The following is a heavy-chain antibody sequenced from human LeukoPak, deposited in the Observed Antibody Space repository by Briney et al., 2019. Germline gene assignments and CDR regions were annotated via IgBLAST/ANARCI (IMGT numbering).Heavy chain of an antibody. Sequence: GGSLRLSCAASGFTFSSYGMHWVRQAPGKGLEWVAFIRYDGSNKYYADSVKGRFTISRDNSKNTLYLQMNSLRAEDMAVYYCARVVSTIWEAFDIWGQGTMVTVSS. CDR2: IRYDGSNK. D-gene: IGHD5/OR15-5a*01. CDR1: GFTFSSYG. CDR3: ARVVSTIWEAFDI. J-gene: IGHJ3*02. V-gene: IGHV3-30*02.